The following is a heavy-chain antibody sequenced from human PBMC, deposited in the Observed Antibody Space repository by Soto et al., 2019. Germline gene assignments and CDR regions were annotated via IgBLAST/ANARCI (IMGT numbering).Heavy chain of an antibody. CDR3: ARMATYVTLNGFDP. J-gene: IGHJ5*02. V-gene: IGHV1-8*01. CDR2: MNPNSSNT. D-gene: IGHD2-21*01. CDR1: GYAFGDYD. Sequence: QVQLVQSGAEVQRPGASVKVSCRASGYAFGDYDISWVRQAPGQGLEWMGWMNPNSSNTGYAQKFQGRVSMTRDMSISTAYMELSRPRPEDMAIYYFARMATYVTLNGFDPWGQGAVVIVSS.